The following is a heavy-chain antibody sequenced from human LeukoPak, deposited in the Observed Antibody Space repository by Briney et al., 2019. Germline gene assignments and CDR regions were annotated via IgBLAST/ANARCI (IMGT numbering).Heavy chain of an antibody. J-gene: IGHJ4*02. Sequence: GGSLRLSCAGSGFTFSSYGMHWVRQAPGKGLEWVAFIRYDGSNKYYADSVKGRFTISRDNSKNTLYLQMNSLRAEDTAVYYCAKDLESLWRWLQFGGFHYWGQGTLVTVSS. CDR2: IRYDGSNK. CDR1: GFTFSSYG. V-gene: IGHV3-30*02. CDR3: AKDLESLWRWLQFGGFHY. D-gene: IGHD5-24*01.